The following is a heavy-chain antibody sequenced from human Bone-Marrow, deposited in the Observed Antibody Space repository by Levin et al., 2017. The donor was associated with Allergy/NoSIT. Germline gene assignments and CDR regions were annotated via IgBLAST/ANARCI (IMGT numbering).Heavy chain of an antibody. Sequence: GGSLRLSCATSGFTLGRYGMHWVRQAPGKGLEWVAVLWNDGNRKYYADSVKGRFNIFRDRSKSTLYLQMNSLVAEDTAVYYCARDDDSSGHYGIFNYWGQGTLVTVAP. CDR2: LWNDGNRK. CDR1: GFTLGRYG. CDR3: ARDDDSSGHYGIFNY. V-gene: IGHV3-33*01. D-gene: IGHD3-22*01. J-gene: IGHJ4*02.